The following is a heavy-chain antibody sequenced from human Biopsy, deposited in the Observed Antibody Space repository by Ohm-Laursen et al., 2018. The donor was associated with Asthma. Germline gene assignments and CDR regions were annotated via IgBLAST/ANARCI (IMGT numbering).Heavy chain of an antibody. CDR3: GRERSYMVDY. D-gene: IGHD3-10*01. CDR2: IWFDGSNK. Sequence: SLRLSCTAPGFTFGSYGLHWVRQAPGTGLEWVADIWFDGSNKHYADSVKGRFTISRDNSKNTLYLQMNSLRAEDTALYYCGRERSYMVDYWGQGTLVIVSS. J-gene: IGHJ4*02. CDR1: GFTFGSYG. V-gene: IGHV3-33*01.